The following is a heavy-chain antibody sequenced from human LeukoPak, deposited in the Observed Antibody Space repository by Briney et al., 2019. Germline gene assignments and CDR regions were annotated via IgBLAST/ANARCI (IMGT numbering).Heavy chain of an antibody. V-gene: IGHV4-38-2*01. J-gene: IGHJ4*02. CDR3: ATNYGSGSYYILVY. D-gene: IGHD3-10*01. CDR2: IYHSGST. Sequence: KPSETLSLTCAVSGYSISSGYFWGWIRQPPGKGLEWIGSIYHSGSTYYNPSLKSQVTISLNTSKNQFSLKLSSVTAADTAVYYCATNYGSGSYYILVYWGQGTLVTVSS. CDR1: GYSISSGYF.